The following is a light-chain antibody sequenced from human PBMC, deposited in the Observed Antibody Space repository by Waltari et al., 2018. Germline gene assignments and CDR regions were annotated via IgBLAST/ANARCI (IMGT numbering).Light chain of an antibody. CDR2: AAS. Sequence: DVQMTQTPSSPSASVGHRVTITCPTSQSISSYLNWYQQKPGKAPKLLIYAASSLQSGVPSRFSGSGSGTDFTLTISSLQPEDFATYYCQQSDSTPRTFGQGTKVEIK. CDR3: QQSDSTPRT. J-gene: IGKJ1*01. V-gene: IGKV1-39*01. CDR1: QSISSY.